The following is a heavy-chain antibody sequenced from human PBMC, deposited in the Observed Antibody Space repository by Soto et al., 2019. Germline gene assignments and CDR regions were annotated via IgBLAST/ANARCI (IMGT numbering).Heavy chain of an antibody. V-gene: IGHV3-23*01. CDR3: AKDLSMGWLSSYYYGMDV. J-gene: IGHJ6*02. CDR2: ISGSGGST. Sequence: PGGSLRLSCAASGFTFSSYAMSWVRQAPGKGLEWASAISGSGGSTYYADSVKGRFTISRDNSKNTLYLQMNSLRAEDTAVYYCAKDLSMGWLSSYYYGMDVWGRGTTVTVS. D-gene: IGHD3-3*01. CDR1: GFTFSSYA.